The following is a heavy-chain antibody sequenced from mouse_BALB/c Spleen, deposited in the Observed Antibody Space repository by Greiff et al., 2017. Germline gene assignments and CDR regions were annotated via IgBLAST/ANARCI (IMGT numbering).Heavy chain of an antibody. V-gene: IGHV1-7*01. CDR1: GYTFTSYW. CDR3: ASLRAMDY. CDR2: INPSTGYT. Sequence: VQLHQSGAELAKPGASVKMSCKASGYTFTSYWMHWVKQRPGQGLEWIGYINPSTGYTEYNQKFKDKATLTADKSSSTAYMQLSSLTSEDSAVYYCASLRAMDYWGQGTSVTVSS. J-gene: IGHJ4*01.